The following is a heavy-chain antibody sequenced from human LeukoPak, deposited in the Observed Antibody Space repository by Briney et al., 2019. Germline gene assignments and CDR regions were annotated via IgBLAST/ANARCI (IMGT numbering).Heavy chain of an antibody. Sequence: RPGGSLRLSCAASGFTFSSYAMTWVRQAPGKGLEWVSGISGGGGSTYRADSVKGRFTISRDNSKNTLFLQMNSLRAEDTAVYYCAKVHSSGWPGYFDYWGQGTLVTVSS. CDR2: ISGGGGST. CDR3: AKVHSSGWPGYFDY. J-gene: IGHJ4*02. CDR1: GFTFSSYA. V-gene: IGHV3-23*01. D-gene: IGHD6-19*01.